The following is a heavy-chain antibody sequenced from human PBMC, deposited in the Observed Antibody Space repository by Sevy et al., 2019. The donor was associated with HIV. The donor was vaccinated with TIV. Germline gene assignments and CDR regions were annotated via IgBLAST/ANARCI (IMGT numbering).Heavy chain of an antibody. Sequence: ASVPVSCKASGYTFTGYYMHWVRQAPGRGLEWMRWINPNSGGTNYAQKFQGRVTMTRDTSINTAYMELSRLRSDDTAVYYCARAGRGHYFDYWGQGTLVTVSS. CDR1: GYTFTGYY. V-gene: IGHV1-2*02. CDR3: ARAGRGHYFDY. J-gene: IGHJ4*02. CDR2: INPNSGGT.